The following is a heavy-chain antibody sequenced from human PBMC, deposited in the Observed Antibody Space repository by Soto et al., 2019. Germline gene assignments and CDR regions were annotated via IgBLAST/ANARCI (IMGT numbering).Heavy chain of an antibody. CDR1: GGSIRSSSYY. CDR2: IYYSGST. CDR3: ARLDNYYGSGRSGCFDP. V-gene: IGHV4-39*01. D-gene: IGHD3-10*01. J-gene: IGHJ5*02. Sequence: QLQLQESGPGLVKPSETLSLTCTVSGGSIRSSSYYWGWIRQPPGKGLEWIGSIYYSGSTYYNPSLKSRVTISVDTSKNQFSLKLSSVTAADTAVYYCARLDNYYGSGRSGCFDPWGQGTLVTVSS.